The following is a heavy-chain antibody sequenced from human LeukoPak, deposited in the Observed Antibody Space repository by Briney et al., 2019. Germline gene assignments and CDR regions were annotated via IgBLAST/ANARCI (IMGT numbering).Heavy chain of an antibody. D-gene: IGHD2-2*01. CDR2: IIPIFGTA. V-gene: IGHV1-69*06. J-gene: IGHJ4*02. CDR1: GGTFSSYS. CDR3: ARRTLDCSSTSCSYYFDY. Sequence: ASVKVSCKASGGTFSSYSISWVRQAPGQGLEWVGGIIPIFGTANYAQKFQGRVTITADKSTSTAYMELRSLRSEDTAVYYCARRTLDCSSTSCSYYFDYWGQGTLVTVSS.